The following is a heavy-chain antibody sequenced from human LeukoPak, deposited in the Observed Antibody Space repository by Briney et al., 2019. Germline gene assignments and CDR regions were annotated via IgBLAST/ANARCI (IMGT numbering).Heavy chain of an antibody. Sequence: GGSLRLSCAASGFTFSSYWMSWVRQAPGKGLEWVANIKQDGSEKYYLDSVKGRFTISRDNAKKSLYLQMNSLRAEDSPVYYCASGGPGHSYGYGDAFDIWGQGTLVTVSS. J-gene: IGHJ3*02. D-gene: IGHD5-18*01. CDR1: GFTFSSYW. V-gene: IGHV3-7*01. CDR3: ASGGPGHSYGYGDAFDI. CDR2: IKQDGSEK.